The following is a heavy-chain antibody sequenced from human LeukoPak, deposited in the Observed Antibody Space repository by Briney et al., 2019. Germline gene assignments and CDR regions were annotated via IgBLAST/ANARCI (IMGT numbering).Heavy chain of an antibody. CDR2: ISSGTINHS. V-gene: IGHV3-11*06. J-gene: IGHJ1*01. D-gene: IGHD2-21*02. CDR1: GFIFGDYY. Sequence: GGTLRLSCKASGFIFGDYYMNWIRQAPGKGLECLSYISSGTINHSNYADSVKGRFTISRDNARNSLYLQMNSLRGEDTAVYYCTSWGDTTAEYFQRWGQGTLVTVSS. CDR3: TSWGDTTAEYFQR.